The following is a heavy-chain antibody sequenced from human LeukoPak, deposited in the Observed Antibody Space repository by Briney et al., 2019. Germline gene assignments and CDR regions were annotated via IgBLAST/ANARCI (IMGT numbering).Heavy chain of an antibody. V-gene: IGHV3-74*01. Sequence: GGSLRLFCAASGFTFSSYWMHWVRQAPGKGLVWLSRISGDGSSTSYADSVKGRFTISRDNAKNTLYLQMNSLRAEDTAMYYCARPSVGFDPWGQGTLVTVSS. CDR3: ARPSVGFDP. CDR2: ISGDGSST. CDR1: GFTFSSYW. J-gene: IGHJ5*02.